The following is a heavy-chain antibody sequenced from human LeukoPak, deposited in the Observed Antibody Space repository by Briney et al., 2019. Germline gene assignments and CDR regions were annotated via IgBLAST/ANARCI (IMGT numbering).Heavy chain of an antibody. J-gene: IGHJ4*02. CDR1: GFTFSNAW. D-gene: IGHD6-19*01. CDR3: TTYSSGWY. Sequence: GGSLRLSCAASGFTFSNAWMSWVRQAPGEGPEWVGRIKSKTDGGTTDYATPVKGRFTISRDDSKNTLYLEVNSLKTEDTAVYYCTTYSSGWYWGQGTLVTVSS. V-gene: IGHV3-15*01. CDR2: IKSKTDGGTT.